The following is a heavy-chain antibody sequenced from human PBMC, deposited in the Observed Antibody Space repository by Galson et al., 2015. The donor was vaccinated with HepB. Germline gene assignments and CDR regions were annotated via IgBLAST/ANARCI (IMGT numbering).Heavy chain of an antibody. V-gene: IGHV3-23*01. J-gene: IGHJ4*02. Sequence: SLRLSCAASGFAFDTHALSWVRQAPGRGLEWISGISGNGDSTFYAAPVKGRFPISRDNSKNTLFLQKTGLTADDTAIYYCARVHPEYTSGWYRQALYYFDSWGQGTLVAVSS. CDR3: ARVHPEYTSGWYRQALYYFDS. D-gene: IGHD6-19*01. CDR2: ISGNGDST. CDR1: GFAFDTHA.